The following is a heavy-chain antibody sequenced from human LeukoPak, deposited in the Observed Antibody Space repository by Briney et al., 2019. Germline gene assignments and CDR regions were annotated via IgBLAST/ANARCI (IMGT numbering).Heavy chain of an antibody. J-gene: IGHJ6*02. D-gene: IGHD3-10*01. CDR3: ARDGPHYYGSGWGAPLNGMDV. V-gene: IGHV4-61*02. CDR2: IYTSGST. Sequence: PSETLSLTCTVSGGSISSGSYYWSWIRQPAGKGLEWIGRIYTSGSTNYNPSLKSRVTISVDTSKNQFSLKLSSVTAADTAVYYCARDGPHYYGSGWGAPLNGMDVWGQGTTVTVSS. CDR1: GGSISSGSYY.